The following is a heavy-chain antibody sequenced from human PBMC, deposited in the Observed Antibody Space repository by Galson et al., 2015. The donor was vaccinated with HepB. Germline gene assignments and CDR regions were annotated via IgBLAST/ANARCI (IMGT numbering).Heavy chain of an antibody. D-gene: IGHD1-26*01. V-gene: IGHV3-23*01. CDR1: GFIFSDYA. CDR3: AKGSTYSGNYFDH. CDR2: ISGSGAST. Sequence: LRLSCAASGFIFSDYAMSWVRQAPGKGLEWVSLISGSGASTYYADSVKGRFSMSRENSKNTLHLQMNSLRAEDTAIYYCAKGSTYSGNYFDHWGQGTLVTVSS. J-gene: IGHJ4*02.